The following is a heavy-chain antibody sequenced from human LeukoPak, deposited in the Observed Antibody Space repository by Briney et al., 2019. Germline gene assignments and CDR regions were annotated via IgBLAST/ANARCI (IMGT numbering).Heavy chain of an antibody. D-gene: IGHD3-3*01. J-gene: IGHJ4*02. V-gene: IGHV4-39*02. CDR1: GGSVSSRSYY. CDR2: NYYGGST. Sequence: PSETLSLTCTVSGGSVSSRSYYWGWIRQPPGKGLEWIGSNYYGGSTHYSPSLKSRVTISVDTSKNQFSLKLSSVTAADTAVYYCARDIEGIYFWSVCHYFDYWGQGTLVTVSS. CDR3: ARDIEGIYFWSVCHYFDY.